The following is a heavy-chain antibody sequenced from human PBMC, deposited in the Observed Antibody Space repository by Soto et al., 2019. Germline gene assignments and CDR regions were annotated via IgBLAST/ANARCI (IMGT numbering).Heavy chain of an antibody. V-gene: IGHV4-30-4*01. Sequence: QVQLQESGPGLVKPSQTLSLTCTVSGGSISSGDYYWSWIRQPPGKGLEWIGYIYYSGSTYYNPSLRSRVTLSVDTSKTQFSLKLSSVTAADTAVYYCARDGAKPDSSSWYARNPGWFDPWGQGTLVTVSS. CDR3: ARDGAKPDSSSWYARNPGWFDP. D-gene: IGHD6-13*01. J-gene: IGHJ5*02. CDR2: IYYSGST. CDR1: GGSISSGDYY.